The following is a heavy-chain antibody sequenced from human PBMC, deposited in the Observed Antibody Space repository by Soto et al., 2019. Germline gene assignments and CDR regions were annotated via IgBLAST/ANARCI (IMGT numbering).Heavy chain of an antibody. J-gene: IGHJ4*02. Sequence: QVQLVQSGAEVKKPGASVKVSCKASGYTFTSYAMHWVRQAPGQRLEWMGWINAGNGNTKYSRKFQGRVTITRDTSASTAYRELSSLRSEDTAVYYCARDLQADYGGQGPLVTVSS. CDR3: ARDLQADY. V-gene: IGHV1-3*01. CDR1: GYTFTSYA. CDR2: INAGNGNT.